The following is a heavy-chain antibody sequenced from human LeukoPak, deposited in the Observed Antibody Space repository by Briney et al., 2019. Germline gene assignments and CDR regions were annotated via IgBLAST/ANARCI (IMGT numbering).Heavy chain of an antibody. CDR1: GGSISSYY. CDR3: ARDYGSGSYYNFHDAFDI. J-gene: IGHJ3*02. V-gene: IGHV4-59*01. Sequence: SETLSLTCTASGGSISSYYWSWIRQPPGKGLEWIGYIYYSGSTNYNPSLKSRVTISADTSKNQCSLKLSPVTAADTAVYYCARDYGSGSYYNFHDAFDIWGQGTMVTVSS. D-gene: IGHD3-10*01. CDR2: IYYSGST.